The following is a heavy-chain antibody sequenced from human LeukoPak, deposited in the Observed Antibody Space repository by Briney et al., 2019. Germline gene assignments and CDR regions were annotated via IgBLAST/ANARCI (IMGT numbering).Heavy chain of an antibody. Sequence: GSLRLSCAASGFTFSDYYMSWIRQAPGKGLEWVSYISSSGSTIYYADSVKGRFTISRDNAKNSLYLQTNSLRAEDTAVYYCASSGVVPAVIDYWGQGTLVTVSS. CDR2: ISSSGSTI. CDR3: ASSGVVPAVIDY. D-gene: IGHD2-2*01. CDR1: GFTFSDYY. J-gene: IGHJ4*02. V-gene: IGHV3-11*01.